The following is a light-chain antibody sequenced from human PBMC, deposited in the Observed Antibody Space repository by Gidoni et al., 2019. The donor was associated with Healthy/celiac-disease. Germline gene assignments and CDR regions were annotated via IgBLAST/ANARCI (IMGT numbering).Light chain of an antibody. CDR1: SSNSGAGYD. V-gene: IGLV1-40*01. Sequence: QSVLTQPPSESEAPGQRVTIPCTGSSSNSGAGYDVHWYQQLPGTAPKLLSYGNTNRPSGVPDRFSGSKSGTSASLAITGLQAEDEADYYCQSYDSSLSGSVFGGGTKLTVL. J-gene: IGLJ2*01. CDR2: GNT. CDR3: QSYDSSLSGSV.